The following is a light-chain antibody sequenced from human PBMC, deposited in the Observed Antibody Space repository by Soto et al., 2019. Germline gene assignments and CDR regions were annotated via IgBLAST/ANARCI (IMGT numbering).Light chain of an antibody. V-gene: IGLV2-8*01. CDR1: SSDVGGYNY. J-gene: IGLJ2*01. Sequence: QSALTQPPSASGSPGQSVIISCTGTSSDVGGYNYVSWYQQHPGKAPKLMIYEVSKRPSGVPDRFSGSKSGNTASLTVSGLQTEDEADYYCSSYAGSNNFVVFGGGTKVTVL. CDR3: SSYAGSNNFVV. CDR2: EVS.